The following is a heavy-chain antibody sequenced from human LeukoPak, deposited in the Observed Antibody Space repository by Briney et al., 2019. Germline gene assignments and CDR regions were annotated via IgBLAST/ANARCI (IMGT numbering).Heavy chain of an antibody. CDR3: AGSWFYRDYFEY. CDR1: GFPFSSYG. CDR2: LSYDGSNE. D-gene: IGHD3-10*01. Sequence: PGGSLRLSCAASGFPFSSYGMHWVRQAPGKGLEWVAVLSYDGSNEYYADSVKGRFTIPRDNSKNTLYLQMNSLRVEDTAVYYCAGSWFYRDYFEYWGQGTLVTVSS. V-gene: IGHV3-30*03. J-gene: IGHJ4*02.